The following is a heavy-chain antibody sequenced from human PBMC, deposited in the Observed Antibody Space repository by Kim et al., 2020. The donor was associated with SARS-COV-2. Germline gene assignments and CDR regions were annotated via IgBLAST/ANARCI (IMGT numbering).Heavy chain of an antibody. CDR3: ARVPISHRKYSSSWYREPYFDY. Sequence: ASVKVSCKASGYTFTGYYMHWVRQAPGQGLEWMGWINPNSGGTNYAQKFQGRVTMTRDTSISTAYMELSRLRSDDTAVYYCARVPISHRKYSSSWYREPYFDYWGQGTLVTVSS. J-gene: IGHJ4*02. D-gene: IGHD6-13*01. V-gene: IGHV1-2*02. CDR2: INPNSGGT. CDR1: GYTFTGYY.